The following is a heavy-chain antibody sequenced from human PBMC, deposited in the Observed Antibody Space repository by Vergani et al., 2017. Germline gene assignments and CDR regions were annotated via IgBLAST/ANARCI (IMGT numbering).Heavy chain of an antibody. J-gene: IGHJ5*02. CDR1: GASIRSSNYY. Sequence: QLQLQESGPGLVKPSATLSLTCSVSGASIRSSNYYWGWIRQPPGKGLEWIASIYYSGSTYYNPSLKSRVTISVDTSKNQFSLKLSSVTAADTAVYFCARHSIVELLVKLGLIDPWGQGSLGTVSS. CDR3: ARHSIVELLVKLGLIDP. V-gene: IGHV4-39*01. CDR2: IYYSGST. D-gene: IGHD6-19*01.